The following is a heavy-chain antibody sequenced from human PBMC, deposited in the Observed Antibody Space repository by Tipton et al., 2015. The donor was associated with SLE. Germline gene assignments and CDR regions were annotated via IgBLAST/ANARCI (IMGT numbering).Heavy chain of an antibody. CDR1: GGSISGHY. V-gene: IGHV4-59*11. D-gene: IGHD3-3*01. CDR2: LYYTGTT. Sequence: TLSLTCTVSGGSISGHYWSWIRQPPGRGLEWIGYLYYTGTTDYNPSLKSRVTISVDTSKNQFSLKLRSVTAADTAVYYCARGFLEMFDPWGPGTLVTVSS. J-gene: IGHJ5*02. CDR3: ARGFLEMFDP.